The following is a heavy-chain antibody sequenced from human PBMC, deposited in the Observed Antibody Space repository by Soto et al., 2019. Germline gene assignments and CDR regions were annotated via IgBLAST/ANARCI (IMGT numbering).Heavy chain of an antibody. CDR3: AREYTAWPLAYGLDV. J-gene: IGHJ6*02. D-gene: IGHD2-2*02. CDR1: GFTVSSTY. CDR2: IYSGGST. Sequence: PGGSLRLSCAASGFTVSSTYMSWVRQAPGKGLEWVSVIYSGGSTYYADSVKGRFTISRDNAKNSASLQMNSLRAEDTAVYYCAREYTAWPLAYGLDVWGQGTTVTVSS. V-gene: IGHV3-53*01.